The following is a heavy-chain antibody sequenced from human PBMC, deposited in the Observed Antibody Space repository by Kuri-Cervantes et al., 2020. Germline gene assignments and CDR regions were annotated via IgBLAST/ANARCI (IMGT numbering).Heavy chain of an antibody. J-gene: IGHJ4*02. CDR2: ISYDGSNK. D-gene: IGHD3-9*01. CDR1: GFTFSSYA. V-gene: IGHV3-30-3*01. Sequence: LSLTCAASGFTFSSYAMHWVRQAPGKGLEWVAVISYDGSNKYYADSVKGRFTISRDNSKNTLYLQMNSLRAEDTAVYYCAREIIRYFGYWGQGTLVTVSS. CDR3: AREIIRYFGY.